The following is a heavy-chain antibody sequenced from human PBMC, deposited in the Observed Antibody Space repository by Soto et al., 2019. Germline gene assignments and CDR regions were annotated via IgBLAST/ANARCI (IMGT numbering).Heavy chain of an antibody. CDR3: ATDCRLLEWLVGPLDY. J-gene: IGHJ4*02. D-gene: IGHD3-3*01. V-gene: IGHV3-30*03. Sequence: PGGPLTLSCVASGFTLGRCGMHWIRHAQSKGLEWVAGISHDGSDKYHADSVKGRFTVSSDYSENTLYLQMDSLRADDTAVYYCATDCRLLEWLVGPLDYWGQG. CDR1: GFTLGRCG. CDR2: ISHDGSDK.